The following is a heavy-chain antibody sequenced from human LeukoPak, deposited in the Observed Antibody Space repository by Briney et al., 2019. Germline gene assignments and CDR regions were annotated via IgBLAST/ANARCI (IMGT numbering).Heavy chain of an antibody. V-gene: IGHV4-34*01. D-gene: IGHD2-2*01. CDR3: ARGYCSSTSCYGFDY. CDR1: GGSFSVYY. CDR2: INHSGST. J-gene: IGHJ4*02. Sequence: AESLSLTCAVYGGSFSVYYWSWIRQPPGKGLEWIGEINHSGSTNYNPSIKSRVTISVDTSKNQFSLKLSSVTAADTAVYYCARGYCSSTSCYGFDYWGQGTLVTVSS.